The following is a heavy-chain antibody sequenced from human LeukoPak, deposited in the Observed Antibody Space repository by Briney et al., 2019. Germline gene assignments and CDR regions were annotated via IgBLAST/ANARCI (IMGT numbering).Heavy chain of an antibody. Sequence: GGSLRLSCAASGFTLSSYAMHWVRQAPGKGLEWVAVISYDGSNKYYADSVKGRFTISRDNSKNTLYLQMNSLRAEDTAVYYCARDLSSSHTFDYWGQGTLVTVSS. D-gene: IGHD6-6*01. CDR3: ARDLSSSHTFDY. CDR1: GFTLSSYA. V-gene: IGHV3-30*01. J-gene: IGHJ4*02. CDR2: ISYDGSNK.